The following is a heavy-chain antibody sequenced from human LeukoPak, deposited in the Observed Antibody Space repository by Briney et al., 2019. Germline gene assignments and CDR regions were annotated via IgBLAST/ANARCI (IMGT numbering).Heavy chain of an antibody. D-gene: IGHD5-24*01. J-gene: IGHJ4*02. CDR2: IRSKANSYAT. V-gene: IGHV3-73*01. CDR1: GFTFSGSA. Sequence: PGGSLRLSCAASGFTFSGSAMHWVCQASGKGLEWVGRIRSKANSYATAYAASVKGRFTISRDDSKNTAYLQMNSLKTEDTAVYYCTRTRDGYNAWIFDYWGQGTLVTVSS. CDR3: TRTRDGYNAWIFDY.